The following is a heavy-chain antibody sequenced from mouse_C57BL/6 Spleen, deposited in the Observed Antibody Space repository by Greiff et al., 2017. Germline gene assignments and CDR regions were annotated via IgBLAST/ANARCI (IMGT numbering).Heavy chain of an antibody. V-gene: IGHV1-80*01. Sequence: QVQLKESGAELVKPGASVKISCKASGYAFSSYWMNWVKQRPGKGLEWIGQIYPGDGDTNYNGKFKGKATLTADKSSSTAYMQLSSLTSEDSAVYFCARGNYVHYYAMEFWGQGTSVTVSS. J-gene: IGHJ4*01. CDR2: IYPGDGDT. D-gene: IGHD2-1*01. CDR3: ARGNYVHYYAMEF. CDR1: GYAFSSYW.